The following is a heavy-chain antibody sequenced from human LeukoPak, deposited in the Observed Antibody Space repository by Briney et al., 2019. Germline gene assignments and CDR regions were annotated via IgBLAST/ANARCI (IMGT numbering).Heavy chain of an antibody. D-gene: IGHD2-2*01. Sequence: PSETLSLTCTVSGGSISISSYYWGWIRQPPGKGLEWIGIIYYSGSTYYNPSLKSRLTISVDTSKNQFSLKLSSVTATDTAVSYCARRGYCSSTSCYEYWFDPWGQGTLVTVSS. J-gene: IGHJ5*02. CDR1: GGSISISSYY. CDR3: ARRGYCSSTSCYEYWFDP. CDR2: IYYSGST. V-gene: IGHV4-39*01.